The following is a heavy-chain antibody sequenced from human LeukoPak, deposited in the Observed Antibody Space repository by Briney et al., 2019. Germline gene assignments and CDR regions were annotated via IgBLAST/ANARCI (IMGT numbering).Heavy chain of an antibody. D-gene: IGHD6-19*01. V-gene: IGHV3-53*01. Sequence: GGSLRLSCAASGLIVSSSYMSWVRQAPGKGLKWASVIYSGGSTYYADSVKGRFTISRDNSKNTLFLQMNSLRAEDTAVYYCARASKGALGSGWYYFDYWGQGTLVTVSS. CDR2: IYSGGST. J-gene: IGHJ4*02. CDR1: GLIVSSSY. CDR3: ARASKGALGSGWYYFDY.